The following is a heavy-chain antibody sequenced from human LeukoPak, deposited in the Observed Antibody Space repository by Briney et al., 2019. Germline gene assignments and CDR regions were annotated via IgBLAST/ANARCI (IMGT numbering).Heavy chain of an antibody. Sequence: SETLSLTCTVSGDSISGYYWSWIRQPPGKGLEWIGYTHPSGNTNYSPSLKSRVTISIDTSRNQFSLKLSSVTAADTAVYYCARKAPKKGWFDPWGQGTLVTVSS. V-gene: IGHV4-4*09. CDR2: THPSGNT. J-gene: IGHJ5*02. CDR1: GDSISGYY. CDR3: ARKAPKKGWFDP.